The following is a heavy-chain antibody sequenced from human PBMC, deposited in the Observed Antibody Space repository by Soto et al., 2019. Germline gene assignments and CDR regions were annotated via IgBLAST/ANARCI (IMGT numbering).Heavy chain of an antibody. D-gene: IGHD6-19*01. CDR1: GFTFSSYG. CDR2: IWYDGSNK. Sequence: QVQLVESGGGVVQPGRSLRLSCAASGFTFSSYGMHWVRQAPGKGLEWVADIWYDGSNKYYADSVKGRFTISRDNSKNALYLQMNSLRAEDTAVYYCASLSGWSVADDYWGQGTLVTVSS. V-gene: IGHV3-33*01. CDR3: ASLSGWSVADDY. J-gene: IGHJ4*02.